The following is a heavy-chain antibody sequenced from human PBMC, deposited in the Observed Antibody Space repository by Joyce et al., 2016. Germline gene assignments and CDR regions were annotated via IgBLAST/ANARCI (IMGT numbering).Heavy chain of an antibody. CDR1: GFTFSSHN. V-gene: IGHV3-30*03. Sequence: QVQLVESGGGVVQPGRSLRLSCAASGFTFSSHNMHWVHQAPGKGPEWVAIISPDGNTKHYADAVKGRFTMSRDNSKSTQYLEMINLRVEDTAVYYCARDWNWNYDYWGQGTLVTVS. D-gene: IGHD1-7*01. J-gene: IGHJ4*02. CDR2: ISPDGNTK. CDR3: ARDWNWNYDY.